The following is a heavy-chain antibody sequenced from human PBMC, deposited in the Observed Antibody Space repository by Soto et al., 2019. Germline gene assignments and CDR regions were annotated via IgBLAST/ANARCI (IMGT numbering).Heavy chain of an antibody. V-gene: IGHV1-69*13. CDR3: ARSRNYYDSSGYYYVPNPRYYYYGMDV. CDR1: GGTFSSYA. CDR2: IIPIFGTA. D-gene: IGHD3-22*01. J-gene: IGHJ6*02. Sequence: SVKVSCKASGGTFSSYAISWVRQAPGQGLEWMGGIIPIFGTANYAQKFQGRVTITADESTSTAYMELSSLRSEDTAVYYCARSRNYYDSSGYYYVPNPRYYYYGMDVWGQGTTVTV.